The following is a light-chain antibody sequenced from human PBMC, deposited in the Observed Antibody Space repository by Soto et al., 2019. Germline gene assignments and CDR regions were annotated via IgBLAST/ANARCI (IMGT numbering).Light chain of an antibody. V-gene: IGKV3-11*01. CDR1: QSVSSS. CDR2: GAS. J-gene: IGKJ4*01. Sequence: EIVLTQSPATLSLSPGERATLSCRASQSVSSSLAWYQQKPGQAPRLLIYGASNGAAGIPARFSGTGSGTDFTLTISSLQSEDFAVYYCQQYNNWPLTFGGGTKVDIK. CDR3: QQYNNWPLT.